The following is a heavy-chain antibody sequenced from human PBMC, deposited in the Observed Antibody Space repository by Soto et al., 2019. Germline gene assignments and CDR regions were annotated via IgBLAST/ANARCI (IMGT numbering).Heavy chain of an antibody. D-gene: IGHD3-3*01. J-gene: IGHJ6*02. CDR1: GGSISSSSYY. Sequence: PSATLSPTCTVSGGSISSSSYYWGRIRHPPRQGLECICRTYYSRSNYYTSPLKSRATKSVDTPKNQLSLKLSSGTAADTAVYYCSRVNYDFWSGYYRYYYYGMDVWGQGTPV. CDR3: SRVNYDFWSGYYRYYYYGMDV. V-gene: IGHV4-39*01. CDR2: TYYSRSN.